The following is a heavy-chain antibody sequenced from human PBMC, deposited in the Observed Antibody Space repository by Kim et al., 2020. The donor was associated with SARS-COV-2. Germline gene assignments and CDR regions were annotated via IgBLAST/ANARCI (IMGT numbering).Heavy chain of an antibody. CDR1: GGSISSSSYY. CDR3: ARQITMIVVAHDY. V-gene: IGHV4-39*01. CDR2: IYYSGST. D-gene: IGHD3-22*01. Sequence: SETLSLTCTVSGGSISSSSYYWGWIRQPPGKGLEWIGSIYYSGSTYYNPSLKSRVTISVDTSKNQFSLKLSSVTAADTAVYYCARQITMIVVAHDYWGQGTLVTVSS. J-gene: IGHJ4*02.